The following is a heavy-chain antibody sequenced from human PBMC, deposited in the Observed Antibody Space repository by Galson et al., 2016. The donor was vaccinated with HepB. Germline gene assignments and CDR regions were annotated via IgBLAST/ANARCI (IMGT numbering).Heavy chain of an antibody. CDR3: ARDAHFVQGTMIIVPYPFDY. D-gene: IGHD3-22*01. CDR2: ISGYNGNT. V-gene: IGHV1-18*04. Sequence: SVKVSCKASDYTFTRYGISWVRQAPGQGLEWMGWISGYNGNTNYAQKLQGRVTMTTDTSTTTAYMELRSLRSDDTAVYYCARDAHFVQGTMIIVPYPFDYWGQGTLVTVSS. CDR1: DYTFTRYG. J-gene: IGHJ4*02.